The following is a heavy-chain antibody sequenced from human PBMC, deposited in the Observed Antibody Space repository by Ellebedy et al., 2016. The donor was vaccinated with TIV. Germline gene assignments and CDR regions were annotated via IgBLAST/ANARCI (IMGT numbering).Heavy chain of an antibody. CDR2: IDPSDSYT. V-gene: IGHV5-10-1*01. CDR3: ARRGGTSGWYYGMDV. D-gene: IGHD6-19*01. Sequence: GESLKISCKGSEYSFTSNWIIWVRQMPGKGLEWMGRIDPSDSYTNYSPSFQGHVTFSADKSISTAYLHWSSLKASDTAMYYCARRGGTSGWYYGMDVWGQGTTVTVSS. J-gene: IGHJ6*02. CDR1: EYSFTSNW.